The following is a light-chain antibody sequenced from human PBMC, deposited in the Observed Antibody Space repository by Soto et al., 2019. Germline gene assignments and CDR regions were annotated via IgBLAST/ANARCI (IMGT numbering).Light chain of an antibody. J-gene: IGKJ4*01. CDR3: QHYVTWPLT. Sequence: EIVMTQSPATLSVSPGEGVTLSCRASQGIGDTLAWYQQTPGQTPRLLIYDTSIRATGVPARFSGSRSGAEFTLTISSLQSEDFAVYYCQHYVTWPLTFGGGTKVDIK. V-gene: IGKV3-15*01. CDR2: DTS. CDR1: QGIGDT.